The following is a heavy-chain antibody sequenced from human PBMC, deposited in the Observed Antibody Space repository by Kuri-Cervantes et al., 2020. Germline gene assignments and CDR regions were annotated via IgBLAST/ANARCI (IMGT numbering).Heavy chain of an antibody. CDR2: IYYSGST. CDR1: GGSVSSGSYY. J-gene: IGHJ6*03. CDR3: ARDRGIVGVGDYYMDV. V-gene: IGHV4-61*01. D-gene: IGHD2-15*01. Sequence: SETLSLTCTVSGGSVSSGSYYWSWIRQPPGKGLEWIGYIYYSGSTNYNPSLKSRVTISVDTSKNQFSLKLSSVTAADTAVYYCARDRGIVGVGDYYMDVWGKGTTVTVSS.